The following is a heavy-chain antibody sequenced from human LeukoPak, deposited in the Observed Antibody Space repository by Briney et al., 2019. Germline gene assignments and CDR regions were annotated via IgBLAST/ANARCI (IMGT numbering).Heavy chain of an antibody. CDR2: IAYSRNP. J-gene: IGHJ4*02. D-gene: IGHD5-24*01. V-gene: IGHV4-31*02. CDR3: ASRPEGASIFFPYFDY. CDR1: EFTFNDYY. Sequence: LTLSCAASEFTFNDYYWSWIRQHPGKDLERIGYIAYSRNPFYNPSLTSRLVMSVDTSTNQFYMTLSSVPAADTAVYYCASRPEGASIFFPYFDYWGQGILVTVSS.